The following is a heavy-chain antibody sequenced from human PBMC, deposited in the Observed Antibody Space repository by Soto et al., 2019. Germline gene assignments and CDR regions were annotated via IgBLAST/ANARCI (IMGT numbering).Heavy chain of an antibody. Sequence: GGSLRLSCAASGFTFSSYDMSWVRQAPGKGLEWVSGIIGSGTSTYLADSVKGRFTISRDNSKNTLYLQMNSLRVEDTAVYYCAKGEIDWLRLGAFDIWGQGTMVTVSS. D-gene: IGHD3-9*01. V-gene: IGHV3-23*01. CDR2: IIGSGTST. CDR3: AKGEIDWLRLGAFDI. J-gene: IGHJ3*02. CDR1: GFTFSSYD.